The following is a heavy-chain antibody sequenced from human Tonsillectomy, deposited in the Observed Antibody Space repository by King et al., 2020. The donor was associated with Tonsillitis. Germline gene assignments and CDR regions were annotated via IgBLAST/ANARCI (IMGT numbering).Heavy chain of an antibody. CDR1: GGSISSSNW. CDR2: IYHSGST. Sequence: QLQESGPGLVKPSGTLSLTCAVSGGSISSSNWWSWVRQPPGKGLVWIGEIYHSGSTNFNPSLKSRVTISVDKSKNQFSLKLSSVTAADTAVYYCARDVWSGYYNWFDPWGQGTLVTVSS. D-gene: IGHD3-3*01. CDR3: ARDVWSGYYNWFDP. V-gene: IGHV4-4*02. J-gene: IGHJ5*02.